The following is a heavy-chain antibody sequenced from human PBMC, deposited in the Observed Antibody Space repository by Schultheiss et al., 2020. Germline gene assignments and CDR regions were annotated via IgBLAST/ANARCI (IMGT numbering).Heavy chain of an antibody. CDR3: AKATYYTDTWYGIDS. CDR1: GFTFDDYA. J-gene: IGHJ4*02. Sequence: GGSLRLSCAASGFTFDDYAMHWVRQAPGKGLEWVSGISWNSGSIGYADSVKGRFTISRDNAKNTLHLQMNSLRAEDTAVYFCAKATYYTDTWYGIDSWGQGTLVTVSS. V-gene: IGHV3-9*01. D-gene: IGHD2-2*02. CDR2: ISWNSGSI.